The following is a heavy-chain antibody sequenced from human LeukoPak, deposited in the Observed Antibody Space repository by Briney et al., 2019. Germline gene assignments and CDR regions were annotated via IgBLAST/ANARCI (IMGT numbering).Heavy chain of an antibody. J-gene: IGHJ3*02. D-gene: IGHD6-19*01. CDR2: ISWNSGSI. CDR1: GFTFDDYA. Sequence: GGSLRLSCASSGFTFDDYAMHWVRQAPGGGLEWVSSISWNSGSIGYADSVKGRFTISRDNAKNSLYLQMSSLRAEDTALYYCAKAYQWLYDAFDIWGQGTMVTVSS. CDR3: AKAYQWLYDAFDI. V-gene: IGHV3-9*01.